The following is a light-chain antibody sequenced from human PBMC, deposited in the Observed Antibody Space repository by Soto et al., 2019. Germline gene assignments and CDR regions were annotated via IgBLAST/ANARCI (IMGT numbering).Light chain of an antibody. J-gene: IGKJ1*01. CDR2: GAS. V-gene: IGKV3-15*01. CDR3: QQYNSYSPT. CDR1: QSVSSN. Sequence: EIVMTQSPATLSVSPGERATLSCRASQSVSSNLAWYQQKPGQAPRLLIYGASTRATGVPARFSGSGSGTEFTLTISNLQSEDFAVYYCQQYNSYSPTFGQGTKVDIK.